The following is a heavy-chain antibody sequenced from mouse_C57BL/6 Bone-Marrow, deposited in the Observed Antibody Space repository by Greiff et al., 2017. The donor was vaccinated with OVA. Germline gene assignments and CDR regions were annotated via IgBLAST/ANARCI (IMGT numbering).Heavy chain of an antibody. CDR1: GYTFTSYW. J-gene: IGHJ1*03. V-gene: IGHV1-61*01. CDR2: IYPSDSET. D-gene: IGHD1-1*01. CDR3: ARITTVVAPHWYFEV. Sequence: VQLQQSGAELVRPGSSVKLSCKASGYTFTSYWMDWVKQRPGQGLEWIGNIYPSDSETHYNQKFKDKATLTVDKSSSTAYMQLSSLTSEDSAVYYCARITTVVAPHWYFEVWGTGTTVTVSS.